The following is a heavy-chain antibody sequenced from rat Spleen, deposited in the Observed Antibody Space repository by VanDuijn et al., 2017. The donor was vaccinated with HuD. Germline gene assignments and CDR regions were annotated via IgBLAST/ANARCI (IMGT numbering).Heavy chain of an antibody. V-gene: IGHV2-13*01. CDR1: GFSLTSYN. Sequence: QVQLKESGPGLVQPSQTLSLTCTVAGFSLTSYNVHWVRQPPGKGLEWLGIIWGNGNTNYNSALQSRLSISRDTSKSQVFLKMNNLQTEDTATYYCARDRTGPFDSWGQGVMVTVSS. D-gene: IGHD4-2*01. CDR3: ARDRTGPFDS. J-gene: IGHJ2*01. CDR2: IWGNGNT.